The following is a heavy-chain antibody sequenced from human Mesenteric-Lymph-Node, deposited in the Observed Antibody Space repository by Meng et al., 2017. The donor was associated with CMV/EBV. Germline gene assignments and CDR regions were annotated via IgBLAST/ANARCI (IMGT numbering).Heavy chain of an antibody. Sequence: GGSLRLSCAASGFTFSSYGMHWVRQAPGKGLEWVAFIRYDGSNKYYADSVKGRFTISRDNSKNTLYLQMNSLRAEDTAVYYCAKTYYDSGTWHLYFYQYGMDVWGQGTTVTVSS. CDR3: AKTYYDSGTWHLYFYQYGMDV. V-gene: IGHV3-30*02. CDR2: IRYDGSNK. CDR1: GFTFSSYG. D-gene: IGHD3-10*01. J-gene: IGHJ6*02.